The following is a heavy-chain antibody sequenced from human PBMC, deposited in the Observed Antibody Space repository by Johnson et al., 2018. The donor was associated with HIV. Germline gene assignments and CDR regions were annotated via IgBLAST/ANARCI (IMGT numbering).Heavy chain of an antibody. CDR1: GFTFDDYA. D-gene: IGHD3-3*01. V-gene: IGHV3-9*01. Sequence: QLVESGGGLVQPGRSLRLSCAASGFTFDDYAMHWVRQAPGKGLEWVSGISWNSGIIGYADSVKGRFTVSRDNSRDTLYLQMNSLRSEDTAVYYCTRDPYFSDAFDIWGQGTMVTVSS. CDR3: TRDPYFSDAFDI. J-gene: IGHJ3*02. CDR2: ISWNSGII.